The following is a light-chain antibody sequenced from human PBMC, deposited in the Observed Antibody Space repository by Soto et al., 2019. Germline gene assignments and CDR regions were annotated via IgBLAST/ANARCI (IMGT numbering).Light chain of an antibody. J-gene: IGLJ3*02. V-gene: IGLV2-8*01. CDR2: EVT. Sequence: QSALTQPPSASGSRGQSVTISCTGTSVDINYVSWFQQHPGKAPKLIICEVTKRPSGVPDRFSGSKSGNTASLTVSGLQDDDEADYYFSSYAGRDLWVFGGGTKLTVL. CDR3: SSYAGRDLWV. CDR1: SVDINY.